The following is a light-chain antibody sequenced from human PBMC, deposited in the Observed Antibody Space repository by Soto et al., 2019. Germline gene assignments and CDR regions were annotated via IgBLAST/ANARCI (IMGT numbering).Light chain of an antibody. J-gene: IGKJ4*01. CDR3: LQYYDYPLP. CDR1: QRIASA. CDR2: QAS. Sequence: DIQLTQSPSTLSAYVGDRVTITCRASQRIASAVAWYQQRPGKAPNLLIYQASSLESGVPSRFSGSGSGAEFTLTFTSLQSDDFATYVCLQYYDYPLPFGTGTKVEI. V-gene: IGKV1-5*03.